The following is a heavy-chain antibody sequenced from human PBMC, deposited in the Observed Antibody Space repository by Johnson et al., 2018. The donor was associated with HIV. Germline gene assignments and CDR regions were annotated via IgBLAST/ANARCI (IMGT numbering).Heavy chain of an antibody. Sequence: QVQLVESGGGVVQPGGSLTLSCAASGFVFSDYVMHWVRQAPGKGLDWVTFIRYDGSGKYYADSVNGRFTISRDNAKNSLFLQMNSLRAEDTAVYYCARPIARGASNIWGQGTMVTVSS. CDR1: GFVFSDYV. V-gene: IGHV3-30*02. CDR3: ARPIARGASNI. D-gene: IGHD1-26*01. J-gene: IGHJ3*02. CDR2: IRYDGSGK.